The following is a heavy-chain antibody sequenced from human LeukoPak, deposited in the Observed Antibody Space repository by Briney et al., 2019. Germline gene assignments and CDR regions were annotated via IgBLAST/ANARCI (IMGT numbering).Heavy chain of an antibody. CDR3: ARDLGDASDI. J-gene: IGHJ3*02. Sequence: PGGSLRLSCAASGFTVSSNYMSWVRQAPGKGLEWVSIIYSGGSTYYADSVKGRFTISRDISKNTLFLQMNSLRAEDTAVYYCARDLGDASDIWGQGTMVTVSS. V-gene: IGHV3-66*01. D-gene: IGHD7-27*01. CDR2: IYSGGST. CDR1: GFTVSSNY.